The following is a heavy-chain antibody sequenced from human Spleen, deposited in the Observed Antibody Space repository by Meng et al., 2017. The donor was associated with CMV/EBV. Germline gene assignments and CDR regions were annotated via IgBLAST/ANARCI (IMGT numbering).Heavy chain of an antibody. V-gene: IGHV4-39*07. J-gene: IGHJ5*02. D-gene: IGHD4-11*01. CDR2: IYYTGTT. CDR3: ARALQYPNWFDP. Sequence: SETLSLTCTVSGGSLSSSSYYWGWIRQSPGEGLEWIESIYYTGTTYYNPSLKSRVTISIDTSKNQFSLKLSSVTAADTAVYYCARALQYPNWFDPWGQGTLVTVSS. CDR1: GGSLSSSSYY.